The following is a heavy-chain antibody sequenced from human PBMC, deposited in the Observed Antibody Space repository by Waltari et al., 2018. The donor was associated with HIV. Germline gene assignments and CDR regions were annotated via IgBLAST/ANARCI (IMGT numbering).Heavy chain of an antibody. CDR2: INHSGST. D-gene: IGHD4-17*01. Sequence: QVQLQQWGAGLLKPSETLSLTCAVYGGSSSGYYWSWIRQPPGKGLEWIGEINHSGSTNYNPSLKSRVTISVDTSKNQFSLKLSSVTAADTAVYYCARARFPPPANYVGGYGGNSGGWFDPWGQGTLVTVSS. J-gene: IGHJ5*02. CDR3: ARARFPPPANYVGGYGGNSGGWFDP. CDR1: GGSSSGYY. V-gene: IGHV4-34*01.